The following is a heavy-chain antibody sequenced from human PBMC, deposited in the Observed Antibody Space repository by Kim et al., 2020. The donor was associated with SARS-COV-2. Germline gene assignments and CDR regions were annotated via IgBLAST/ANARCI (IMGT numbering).Heavy chain of an antibody. J-gene: IGHJ4*02. CDR3: AKGLYYVN. D-gene: IGHD2-8*01. Sequence: GGSLRLSCAASGFTFSSYAMSWVRQAPGKGLEWVSVIYSGGSSTYYADSVKDRFTISRDNSKNTLYLQMNSLRAEDTAVYYCAKGLYYVNWGQGTLVTVSS. V-gene: IGHV3-23*03. CDR2: IYSGGSST. CDR1: GFTFSSYA.